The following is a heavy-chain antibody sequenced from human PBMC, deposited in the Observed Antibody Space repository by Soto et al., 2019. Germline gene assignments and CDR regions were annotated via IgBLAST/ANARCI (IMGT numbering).Heavy chain of an antibody. CDR1: GGTFGNFG. J-gene: IGHJ5*01. D-gene: IGHD3-10*01. CDR3: ARDREDGSGTKYNWFDS. Sequence: QMQLVQSGAEVKKPGSSVRVCCKASGGTFGNFGISWVRQAPGQGLEWMGGTIPIFDTPHYAEKFRDRVTISSDATSTAYLELTSLTSEDTATYYCARDREDGSGTKYNWFDSWGQGTLVTVSS. CDR2: TIPIFDTP. V-gene: IGHV1-69*01.